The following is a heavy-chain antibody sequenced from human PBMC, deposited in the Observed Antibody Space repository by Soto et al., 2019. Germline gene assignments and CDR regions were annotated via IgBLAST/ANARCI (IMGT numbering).Heavy chain of an antibody. J-gene: IGHJ4*02. CDR1: GYTFTSYY. CDR2: INPSGGST. CDR3: ASLVTAATAFDY. D-gene: IGHD2-2*01. Sequence: PSVKVSCKASGYTFTSYYMHWVRQAPGQGLEWMGIINPSGGSTSYAQKFQGRVTMTRDTSTSTVYMELSSLRSEDTAVYYCASLVTAATAFDYWGQGTLVTVSS. V-gene: IGHV1-46*01.